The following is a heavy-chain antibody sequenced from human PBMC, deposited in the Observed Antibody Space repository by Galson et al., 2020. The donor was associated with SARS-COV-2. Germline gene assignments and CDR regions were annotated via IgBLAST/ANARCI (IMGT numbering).Heavy chain of an antibody. J-gene: IGHJ6*02. CDR3: ARDSVVVIAISNYYYGMDV. D-gene: IGHD2-21*01. CDR2: ISSSSSYI. V-gene: IGHV3-21*01. CDR1: GFTFSSYS. Sequence: GESLKISCAASGFTFSSYSMNWVRQAPGKGLEWVSSISSSSSYIYYADSVKGRFTISRDNAKNSLYLQMNSLRAEDTAVYYCARDSVVVIAISNYYYGMDVWGQGTTVTVSS.